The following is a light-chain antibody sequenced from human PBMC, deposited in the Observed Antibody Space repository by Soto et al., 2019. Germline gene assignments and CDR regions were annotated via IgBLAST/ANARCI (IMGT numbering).Light chain of an antibody. CDR1: QSLLYSDGNIY. CDR3: LQGNRWPIT. CDR2: TVS. J-gene: IGKJ4*01. Sequence: DVVMTQPPLSLLVTLGQPASISSRSSQSLLYSDGNIYLNWYHQRPGQAPRRLIYTVSNRDSGVPDRFSGSGSGTDFTLKISRVEAEDVGIYYCLQGNRWPITFGGGTKVDIK. V-gene: IGKV2-30*01.